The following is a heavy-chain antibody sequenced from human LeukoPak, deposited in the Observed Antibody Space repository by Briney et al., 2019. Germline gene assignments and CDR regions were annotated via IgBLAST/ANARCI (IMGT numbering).Heavy chain of an antibody. CDR2: IRYDGSNK. J-gene: IGHJ6*03. V-gene: IGHV3-30*02. Sequence: GGSLRLSCAASGFTFSSYGIHWVRQAPGKGLEWVSFIRYDGSNKYYTDSVKGRFTISRDNSKNTLYLQMNSLRAEDTAVYYCAKGRGWEASYYYYYMDVWGKGTTVTISS. CDR1: GFTFSSYG. CDR3: AKGRGWEASYYYYYMDV. D-gene: IGHD1-26*01.